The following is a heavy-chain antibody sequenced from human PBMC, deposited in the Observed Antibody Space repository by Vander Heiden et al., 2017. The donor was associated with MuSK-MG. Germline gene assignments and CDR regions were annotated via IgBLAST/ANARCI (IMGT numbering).Heavy chain of an antibody. CDR2: VYYTGSP. V-gene: IGHV4-39*01. J-gene: IGHJ4*02. CDR3: ARHSSSGNWNYFDY. D-gene: IGHD1-1*01. Sequence: QLQLEESGPGLVKPSQTLSLTCSVSGASVSSTSFYWGWIRQRPGKGLEWIGSVYYTGSPYSHPSLKSRVTFSVDTSKNQFSLKLTSVSAADTALYYCARHSSSGNWNYFDYWGLGTLVTVSS. CDR1: GASVSSTSFY.